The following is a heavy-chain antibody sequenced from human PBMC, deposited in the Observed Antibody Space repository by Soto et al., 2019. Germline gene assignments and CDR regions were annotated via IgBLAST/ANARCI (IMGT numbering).Heavy chain of an antibody. V-gene: IGHV1-69*13. Sequence: SVKVSCKASGGTFSSYAISWVRQAPGQGLEWMGGIIPIFGTANYAQKFQGRVTITADESTSTAYMELSSLRSEDTAVYYCARDFGPPQAFDIWGQGTMVTVSS. J-gene: IGHJ3*02. CDR3: ARDFGPPQAFDI. D-gene: IGHD3-10*01. CDR2: IIPIFGTA. CDR1: GGTFSSYA.